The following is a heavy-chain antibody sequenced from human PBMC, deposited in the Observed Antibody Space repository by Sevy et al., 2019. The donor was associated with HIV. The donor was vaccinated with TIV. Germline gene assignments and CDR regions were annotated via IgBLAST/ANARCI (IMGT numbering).Heavy chain of an antibody. CDR2: ISSSGSTI. V-gene: IGHV3-11*01. CDR3: ARDSGSWYRSFRFDP. Sequence: GGSLRLSCAASGFTFNDYYMSWIRQAPGKGLEWVSYISSSGSTIYYADSVKGRFTISRDNAKNSLYLQMNSLRAEDTAVYYCARDSGSWYRSFRFDPWGQGTLVTVSS. CDR1: GFTFNDYY. J-gene: IGHJ5*02. D-gene: IGHD6-13*01.